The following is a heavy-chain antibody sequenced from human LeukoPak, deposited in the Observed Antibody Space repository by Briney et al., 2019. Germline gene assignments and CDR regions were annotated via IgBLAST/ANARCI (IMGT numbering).Heavy chain of an antibody. Sequence: GASVKVSCKASGYTFTSYDINWVRRATGQGLEWMGWMNPNSGNTGYAQKFQGRVTMTRNTSISTAYMELSSLRSEDTAVYYCARGRSGYSSGWYRGRDVRLYYFDYWGQGTLVTVSS. V-gene: IGHV1-8*01. D-gene: IGHD6-19*01. CDR3: ARGRSGYSSGWYRGRDVRLYYFDY. CDR1: GYTFTSYD. J-gene: IGHJ4*02. CDR2: MNPNSGNT.